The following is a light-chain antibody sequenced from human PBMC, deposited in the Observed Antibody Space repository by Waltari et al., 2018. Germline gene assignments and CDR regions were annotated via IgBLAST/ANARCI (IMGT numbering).Light chain of an antibody. J-gene: IGLJ2*01. CDR3: QSVDSSGTYVL. Sequence: SYELTQPPSVSVSPGQTARITCSGDVLPKQYAYWYQKKPGQAPVMVRYKDSERPSGIPERFSGSSSGTTVTLTISGVQAEDEADYYCQSVDSSGTYVLFGGGTKLTVL. CDR1: VLPKQY. V-gene: IGLV3-25*03. CDR2: KDS.